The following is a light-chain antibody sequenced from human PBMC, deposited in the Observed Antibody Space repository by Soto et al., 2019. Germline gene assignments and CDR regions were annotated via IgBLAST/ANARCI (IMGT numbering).Light chain of an antibody. CDR3: QSYGSSLRGV. CDR2: GNS. V-gene: IGLV1-40*01. CDR1: SSNIGAGYD. Sequence: QSVLTQPPSVSGAPGQRVTISCTGSSSNIGAGYDVNWYQQLPGTAPKLLIYGNSNRPSGVPDRFSGSKSGTSASLAITGLADEDEADYCCQSYGSSLRGVFGTGTKLTVL. J-gene: IGLJ1*01.